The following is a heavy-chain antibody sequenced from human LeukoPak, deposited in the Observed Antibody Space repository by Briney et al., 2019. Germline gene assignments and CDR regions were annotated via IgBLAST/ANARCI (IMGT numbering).Heavy chain of an antibody. Sequence: GSSVKVSFQASGCTFTGYHMHWVRQAAGQGLEWMGRINPNSGGSNYAQKFQGRVTMTRDTSISTAYMELSRLRSDDKAVYCCARDRGRAAAGRPNWFDPWGQGTLVTVSS. J-gene: IGHJ5*02. V-gene: IGHV1-2*06. CDR1: GCTFTGYH. CDR3: ARDRGRAAAGRPNWFDP. D-gene: IGHD6-13*01. CDR2: INPNSGGS.